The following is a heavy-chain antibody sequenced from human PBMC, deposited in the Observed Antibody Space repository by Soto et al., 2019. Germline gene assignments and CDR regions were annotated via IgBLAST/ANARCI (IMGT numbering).Heavy chain of an antibody. J-gene: IGHJ4*02. CDR2: IYSGGST. CDR1: GFTVSSNY. V-gene: IGHV3-66*01. D-gene: IGHD4-17*01. Sequence: EVQLVESGGGLVQPGGSLRLSCAASGFTVSSNYMSWVRQAPGKGLEWVSVIYSGGSTYYADSVKGRFTISRDNSKNTLYLQMNSPRAEDTAVYYCARDYGDYRGGDYWGQGTLVTVSS. CDR3: ARDYGDYRGGDY.